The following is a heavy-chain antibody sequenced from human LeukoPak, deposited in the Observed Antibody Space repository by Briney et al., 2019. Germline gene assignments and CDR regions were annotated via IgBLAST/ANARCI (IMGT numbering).Heavy chain of an antibody. J-gene: IGHJ3*02. D-gene: IGHD4-17*01. CDR3: ASSYGAYAKGAFDI. CDR2: ISSRAGSI. V-gene: IGHV3-48*03. CDR1: GFTFSSYE. Sequence: GGSLRLSCAASGFTFSSYEMNWVRQAPGKGLEWVSYISSRAGSIYYADSVKGRFTISRDNAKNSLYLQMNSLRAEDTAVYYCASSYGAYAKGAFDIWGQGTMVTASS.